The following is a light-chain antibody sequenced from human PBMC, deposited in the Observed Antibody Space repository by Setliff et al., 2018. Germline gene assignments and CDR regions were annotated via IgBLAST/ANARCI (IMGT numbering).Light chain of an antibody. Sequence: GSPGQSITISCSGTGRDVGSYDLVSWYQQHPGKAPKLIIYAVSDRPSGVSHRFSGSKSGNTAYLTISGLRTEDEADYYCNAYSADTTYVFGSGTKGTVL. V-gene: IGLV2-14*03. CDR1: GRDVGSYDL. CDR3: NAYSADTTYV. J-gene: IGLJ1*01. CDR2: AVS.